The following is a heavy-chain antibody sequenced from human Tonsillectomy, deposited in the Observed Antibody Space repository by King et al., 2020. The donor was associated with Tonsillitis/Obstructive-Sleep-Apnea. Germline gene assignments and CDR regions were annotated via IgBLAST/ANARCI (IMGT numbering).Heavy chain of an antibody. CDR3: SRSADYYYLGLDV. Sequence: VQLVESGGGLVQPGRSLRLSCTASGFTFGDYTISWVRQAPGKGLEWVSFIRNKAYGETTEYATSVKGRFTISRDDSKRIAYLQMNSLKTEDTAVYYCSRSADYYYLGLDVWGQGTTVTVSS. V-gene: IGHV3-49*04. D-gene: IGHD6-25*01. CDR1: GFTFGDYT. J-gene: IGHJ6*02. CDR2: IRNKAYGETT.